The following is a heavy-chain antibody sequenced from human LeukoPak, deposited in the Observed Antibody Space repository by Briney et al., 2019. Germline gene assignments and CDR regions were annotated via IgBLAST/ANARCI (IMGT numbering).Heavy chain of an antibody. Sequence: ASVKVSCETSGYTFSDFGMSWVRQAPGQGLEWMGWISAYNGDTNYAHNLQGRVNMTTDTSTSTAYMELRSLRSDDTAVYYCARGRPSDYWGQGTLVTVSS. CDR1: GYTFSDFG. V-gene: IGHV1-18*01. CDR2: ISAYNGDT. CDR3: ARGRPSDY. J-gene: IGHJ4*02.